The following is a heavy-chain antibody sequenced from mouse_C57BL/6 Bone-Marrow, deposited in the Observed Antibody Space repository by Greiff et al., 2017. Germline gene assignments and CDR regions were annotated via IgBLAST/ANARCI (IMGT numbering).Heavy chain of an antibody. CDR2: IWTGGGT. Sequence: VQLVESGPGLVAPSQSLSITCTVSGFSLTSYAISWVRQPPGKGLEWLGVIWTGGGTNYNSALKSRLSISKDNSKSQVFLKMNSLQTDDTASYYCASYYYGSSLYAMDYWGQGTSVTVSS. CDR1: GFSLTSYA. V-gene: IGHV2-9-1*01. D-gene: IGHD1-1*01. CDR3: ASYYYGSSLYAMDY. J-gene: IGHJ4*01.